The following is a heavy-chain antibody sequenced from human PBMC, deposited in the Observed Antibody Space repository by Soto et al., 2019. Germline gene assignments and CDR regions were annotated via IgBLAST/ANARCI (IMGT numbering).Heavy chain of an antibody. D-gene: IGHD3-10*01. V-gene: IGHV1-8*01. CDR1: GDTFTTYE. CDR3: ARGRASGSYYLLDY. CDR2: INPNSGNI. J-gene: IGHJ4*02. Sequence: ASVKVSCKASGDTFTTYEMNWVRQANGHGLEWMGWINPNSGNIGYAQRFQGRVTMTRDTAIRTAYMEVSSLRSDDTAVYYCARGRASGSYYLLDYWGQGTLVTVSS.